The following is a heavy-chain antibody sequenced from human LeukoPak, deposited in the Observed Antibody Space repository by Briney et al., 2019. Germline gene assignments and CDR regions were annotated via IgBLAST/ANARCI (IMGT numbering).Heavy chain of an antibody. J-gene: IGHJ4*02. CDR1: GFSFISYG. CDR2: ISDDGRRK. D-gene: IGHD4-17*01. V-gene: IGHV3-30*18. Sequence: GGSLRLSCAASGFSFISYGMHWVRQAPGKGLEWVGVISDDGRRKDYADSVKGRFTISRDNSKDTLYLQMNSLRAEDAAVYYCAKRPSDYGDYVSYFDYWGQGTLVTVSS. CDR3: AKRPSDYGDYVSYFDY.